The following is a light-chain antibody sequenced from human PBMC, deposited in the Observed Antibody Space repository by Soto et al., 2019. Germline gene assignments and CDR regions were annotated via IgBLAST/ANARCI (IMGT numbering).Light chain of an antibody. CDR1: QSINTW. V-gene: IGKV1-5*01. J-gene: IGKJ5*01. CDR3: QQLNSYPPT. CDR2: AAS. Sequence: DIQMTQSPSTLSASVGDRVTVTCRASQSINTWLAWYQQKPGKAPKLLIYAASTLQSGVPSRFSGSGSGTEFTLTISSLQPEDFATYYCQQLNSYPPTFGQGTRLEI.